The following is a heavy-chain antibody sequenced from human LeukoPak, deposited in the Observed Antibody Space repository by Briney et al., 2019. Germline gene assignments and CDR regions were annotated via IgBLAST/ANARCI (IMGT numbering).Heavy chain of an antibody. CDR3: ARFYDSSGFDY. CDR1: GGSISSYY. CDR2: IYYSGST. Sequence: SETLSLTCTVSGGSISSYYWSWIRQPPGKGLEWIGYIYYSGSTNCNPSLKSRVTISVDTSKNQFSLKLSSVTAADTAVYYCARFYDSSGFDYWGQGTLVTVSS. D-gene: IGHD3-22*01. V-gene: IGHV4-59*01. J-gene: IGHJ4*02.